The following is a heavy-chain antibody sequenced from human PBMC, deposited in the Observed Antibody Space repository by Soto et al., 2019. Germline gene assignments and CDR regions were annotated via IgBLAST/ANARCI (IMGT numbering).Heavy chain of an antibody. Sequence: QITLKESGPTLVKPTLTLTLTCSFSGFSLSTRGVGVGWIRQPPGKALEWLALIFWDDDKWYSPSLRSRLTITEDTSKNQVVLTMTNXDPVDTATYYCAHRSRGYAYYFDQWGQGTLVTVSS. D-gene: IGHD5-12*01. CDR1: GFSLSTRGVG. CDR2: IFWDDDK. J-gene: IGHJ4*02. CDR3: AHRSRGYAYYFDQ. V-gene: IGHV2-5*02.